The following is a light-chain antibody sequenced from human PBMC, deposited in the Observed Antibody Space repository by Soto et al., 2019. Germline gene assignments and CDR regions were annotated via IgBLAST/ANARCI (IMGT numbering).Light chain of an antibody. J-gene: IGKJ3*01. Sequence: EIVLTQSPATLSSFPGDRVTLSCRASQYINTRLAWYQHRPGQAPRLVIYQTCIRAAGIPARFSASGTGTDFTVTISDEQPEDFAVYYCHRRRSWPRTFGHGNTVYI. CDR3: HRRRSWPRT. CDR2: QTC. CDR1: QYINTR. V-gene: IGKV3-11*01.